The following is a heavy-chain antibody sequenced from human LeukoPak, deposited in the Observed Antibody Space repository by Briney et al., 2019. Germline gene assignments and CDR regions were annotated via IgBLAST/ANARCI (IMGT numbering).Heavy chain of an antibody. CDR3: ARDSPTRAFDI. CDR1: GGSISSGDYY. D-gene: IGHD1-1*01. J-gene: IGHJ3*02. Sequence: SETLSLTCTVSGGSISSGDYYWSWIRQPPGKGLEWIGYIYYSGSTYYNPSLKSRVTISVDTSKNQFSLKLSSVTAADTAVYYCARDSPTRAFDIWGQGTMVTVSS. V-gene: IGHV4-30-4*01. CDR2: IYYSGST.